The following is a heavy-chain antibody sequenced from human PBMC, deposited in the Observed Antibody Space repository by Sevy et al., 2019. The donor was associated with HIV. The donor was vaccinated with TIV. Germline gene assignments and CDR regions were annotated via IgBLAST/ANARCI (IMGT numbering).Heavy chain of an antibody. CDR1: GFTFSNHG. CDR2: IWYDGSNI. D-gene: IGHD3-3*01. J-gene: IGHJ4*02. Sequence: GGSLRLSCTASGFTFSNHGMHWVRQAPGKGPEWVAIIWYDGSNIYYADSAKGRFTISRDNSRNKLYLQMYDLRPEDTAVYYCVRESSNDFWSGYWGYLDYWGQGTLVTVSS. V-gene: IGHV3-33*01. CDR3: VRESSNDFWSGYWGYLDY.